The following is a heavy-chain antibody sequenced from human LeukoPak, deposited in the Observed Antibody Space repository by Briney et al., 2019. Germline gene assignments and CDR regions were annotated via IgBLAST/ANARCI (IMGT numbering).Heavy chain of an antibody. D-gene: IGHD6-19*01. J-gene: IGHJ4*02. CDR1: GFTFSSYG. CDR2: ISYDGSNK. CDR3: ARGNIAVAVPSKPDY. V-gene: IGHV3-30*03. Sequence: GGSLRLSCAASGFTFSSYGMHWVRQAPGKGLEWVAVISYDGSNKYYADSVKGRFTISRDNSKNTLYLQMNSLRAEDTAVYYCARGNIAVAVPSKPDYWGQGTLVTVSS.